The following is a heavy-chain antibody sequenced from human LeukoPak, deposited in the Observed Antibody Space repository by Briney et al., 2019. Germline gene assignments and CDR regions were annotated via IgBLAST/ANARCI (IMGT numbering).Heavy chain of an antibody. Sequence: GGSLRLSCAASGFTFSSYWMSWVRQAPGKGLEWVANIKQDGSEKYYVDSVKGRFTISRDNAKNSLYLQMNSLRAEDTAVYFCAKGRTQLWLDDAFDIWGQGTMVTVSS. CDR3: AKGRTQLWLDDAFDI. V-gene: IGHV3-7*01. CDR1: GFTFSSYW. J-gene: IGHJ3*02. CDR2: IKQDGSEK. D-gene: IGHD5-18*01.